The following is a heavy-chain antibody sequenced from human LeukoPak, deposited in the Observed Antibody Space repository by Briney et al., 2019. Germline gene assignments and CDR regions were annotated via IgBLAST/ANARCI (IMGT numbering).Heavy chain of an antibody. CDR3: ARQAYSSGWYTAAY. CDR1: GGSISSYY. V-gene: IGHV4-59*08. Sequence: SETLSLTCTVSGGSISSYYWSWIRQPPGKGLAWIASIYDSETTKYNPSLRSRATISSDTSKNQFSLKLSSVTAADTAVYYCARQAYSSGWYTAAYWGQGTLVTVSS. D-gene: IGHD6-19*01. CDR2: IYDSETT. J-gene: IGHJ4*02.